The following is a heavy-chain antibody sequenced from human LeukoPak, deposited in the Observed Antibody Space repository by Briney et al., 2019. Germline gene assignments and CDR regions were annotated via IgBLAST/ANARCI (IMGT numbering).Heavy chain of an antibody. CDR2: IYYSGGT. J-gene: IGHJ2*01. V-gene: IGHV4-59*01. Sequence: SETLSLTCTVSGGPISSSFWSWIRQPPGKGLEWIGHIYYSGGTNYNPSLKSRVTISVDTSKNQLSLKLSSVTAADTAVYSCARRGANSGSYSHFDLWGRGTLVTVSA. CDR1: GGPISSSF. D-gene: IGHD1-26*01. CDR3: ARRGANSGSYSHFDL.